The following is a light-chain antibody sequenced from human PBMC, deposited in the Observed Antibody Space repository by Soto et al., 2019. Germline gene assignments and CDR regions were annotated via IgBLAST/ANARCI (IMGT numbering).Light chain of an antibody. CDR1: QSVSSSY. J-gene: IGKJ3*01. Sequence: ESVLTQSPGTLSMSPGERATLSCRASQSVSSSYSAWYQQKPGQAPRLLIYGASRRATGIPDRFSGSGSGTDFTLTISRLEPEDFAVYYCQQYGSSPFNFGPGTKVDIK. CDR2: GAS. CDR3: QQYGSSPFN. V-gene: IGKV3-20*01.